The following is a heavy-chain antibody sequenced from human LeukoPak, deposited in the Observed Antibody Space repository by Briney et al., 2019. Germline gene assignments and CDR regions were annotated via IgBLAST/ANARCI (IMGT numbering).Heavy chain of an antibody. D-gene: IGHD3-10*02. V-gene: IGHV3-48*03. J-gene: IGHJ6*03. Sequence: SSGSTIYYADSVKGRFTISRDNAKNSLYLQMNSLRAQDTAVCYCSGLRITMIGGDWCKGTTVT. CDR2: SSGSTI. CDR3: SGLRITMIGGD.